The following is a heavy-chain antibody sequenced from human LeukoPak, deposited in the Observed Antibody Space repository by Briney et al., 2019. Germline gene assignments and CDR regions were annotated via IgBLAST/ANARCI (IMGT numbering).Heavy chain of an antibody. CDR2: ISAYNGNT. CDR1: GYTFTSYG. CDR3: ARFDYGDYKFDY. D-gene: IGHD4-17*01. Sequence: ASVTVSFKASGYTFTSYGISWVRQAPGQGLEWMGWISAYNGNTNYAQKLQGRVTMTTDTSTSTAYMELRSLRSDDTAVYYCARFDYGDYKFDYWGQGTLVTVSS. J-gene: IGHJ4*02. V-gene: IGHV1-18*01.